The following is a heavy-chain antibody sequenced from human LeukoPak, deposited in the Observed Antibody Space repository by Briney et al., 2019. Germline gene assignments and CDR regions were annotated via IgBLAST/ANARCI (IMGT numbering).Heavy chain of an antibody. J-gene: IGHJ5*02. CDR1: GYSFTSYW. D-gene: IGHD2-21*02. CDR2: IYPGDSDT. CDR3: ARRSYCGGDCYSSNWFDP. Sequence: GESLKISCKGSGYSFTSYWIGWVRQMPGKGLEWMGIIYPGDSDTRYSLSFQGQVIISADKSISTAYLQWSSLKASDTAMYYCARRSYCGGDCYSSNWFDPWGQGTLVTVSS. V-gene: IGHV5-51*01.